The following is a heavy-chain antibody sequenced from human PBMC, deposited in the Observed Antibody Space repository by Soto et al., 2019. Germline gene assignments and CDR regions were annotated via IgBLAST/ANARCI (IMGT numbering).Heavy chain of an antibody. J-gene: IGHJ4*02. V-gene: IGHV4-59*01. CDR2: IYYSGST. CDR1: GGSISSYY. D-gene: IGHD5-12*01. Sequence: SETLSLTCTVSGGSISSYYWSWIRQPPGKGLEWIGYIYYSGSTNYNPSLKSRVTISVDTSKNQFSLKLSSVTAADTAVYYCARSLSGYSRYDEPGYFDYWGQGTLVNVSS. CDR3: ARSLSGYSRYDEPGYFDY.